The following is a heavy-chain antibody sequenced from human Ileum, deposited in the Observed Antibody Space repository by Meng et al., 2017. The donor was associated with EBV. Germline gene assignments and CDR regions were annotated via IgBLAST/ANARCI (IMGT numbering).Heavy chain of an antibody. D-gene: IGHD2-2*03. V-gene: IGHV3-74*01. CDR3: SRDLVGSYDT. Sequence: EQPVEAGGGLVEPRGLTCLVCAASGFGCRNCRRVWHRQGKGMELMWVFRINEDTDITTSAKSVKSILANSRKNDRNKLYLQMTALRVEDTDMYYCSRDLVGSYDTWGQGTLVTVSS. CDR1: GFGCRNCR. J-gene: IGHJ5*02. CDR2: INEDTDIT.